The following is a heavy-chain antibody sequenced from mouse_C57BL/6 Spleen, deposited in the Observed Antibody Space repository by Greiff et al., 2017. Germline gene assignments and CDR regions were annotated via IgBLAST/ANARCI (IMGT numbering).Heavy chain of an antibody. J-gene: IGHJ1*03. CDR2: ISSGGSYT. D-gene: IGHD2-4*01. CDR3: ARHDSGYFDV. Sequence: EVQVVESGGDLVKPGGSLKLSCAASGFTFSSYGMSWVRQTPDKRLEWVATISSGGSYTYYPDSVTGRFTISRDNAENTLYMQVSSLRSEDSEMYYCARHDSGYFDVWGTGTTVTVSS. CDR1: GFTFSSYG. V-gene: IGHV5-6*01.